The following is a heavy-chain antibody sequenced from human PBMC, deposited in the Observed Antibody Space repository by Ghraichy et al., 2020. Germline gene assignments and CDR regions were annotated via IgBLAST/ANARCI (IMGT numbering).Heavy chain of an antibody. V-gene: IGHV3-74*01. CDR3: IGSFSGPSDY. CDR1: GFMLSSQW. D-gene: IGHD6-19*01. CDR2: LNPDGSIT. Sequence: GESLRLSCAASGFMLSSQWVHWVRQRPGKGLVWVSRLNPDGSITNYADSVKGRFTISRNNAKDTVYLQMNSLRAEDTAVYYCIGSFSGPSDYWGQGTLVTVSS. J-gene: IGHJ4*02.